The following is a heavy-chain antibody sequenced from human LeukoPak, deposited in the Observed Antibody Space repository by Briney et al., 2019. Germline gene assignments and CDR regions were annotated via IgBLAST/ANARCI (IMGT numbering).Heavy chain of an antibody. Sequence: SETLSLTCTVSGGSISSYYWSWIRQPAGKGVEWIGRIYTSGSTNYNPSLKSRVTMSVDTSKNQFSLKLSSVTAADTAVYSCARGQRRHIDMAPSFDYWGQGTLVTVSS. CDR3: ARGQRRHIDMAPSFDY. CDR2: IYTSGST. CDR1: GGSISSYY. J-gene: IGHJ4*02. V-gene: IGHV4-4*07. D-gene: IGHD5-24*01.